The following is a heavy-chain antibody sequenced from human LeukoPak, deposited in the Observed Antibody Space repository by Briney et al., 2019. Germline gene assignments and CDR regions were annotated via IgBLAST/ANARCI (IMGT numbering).Heavy chain of an antibody. V-gene: IGHV1-2*02. Sequence: VASVKVSCKASGYTFTGYYKHWVRQAPGQGLDWMGWINPNSGGTHYAQKFQGRVNMTRETSISTAYMELSRLRSDDTAVYYCARGSSSSWYVGDQKQNWFDPWGQGTLVTVSS. J-gene: IGHJ5*02. CDR2: INPNSGGT. D-gene: IGHD6-13*01. CDR1: GYTFTGYY. CDR3: ARGSSSSWYVGDQKQNWFDP.